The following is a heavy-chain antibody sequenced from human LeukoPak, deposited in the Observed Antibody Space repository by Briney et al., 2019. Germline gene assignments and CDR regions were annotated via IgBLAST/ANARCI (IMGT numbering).Heavy chain of an antibody. CDR1: GYTFSIYY. J-gene: IGHJ4*02. V-gene: IGHV1-46*01. D-gene: IGHD6-6*01. CDR2: VNPTSGFA. CDR3: AKDRWRDGSSSFDN. Sequence: ASVKVSCKASGYTFSIYYMDWVRQAPGHGLEWMGVVNPTSGFASYAQKFQGRVTMTTDTSTGTVYMDLSSLRSDDTAVYYCAKDRWRDGSSSFDNWGQGTLVTVSS.